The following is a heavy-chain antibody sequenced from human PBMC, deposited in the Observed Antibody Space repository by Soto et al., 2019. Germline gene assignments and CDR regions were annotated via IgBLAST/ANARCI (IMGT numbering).Heavy chain of an antibody. J-gene: IGHJ3*02. V-gene: IGHV4-4*02. CDR3: ARVSKDAGGYYYGAFDI. D-gene: IGHD3-22*01. CDR2: IYHSGGT. CDR1: GDSITSTSY. Sequence: PSETLSLTCGVSGDSITSTSYWSWVRQPPGKGLEWIGEIYHSGGTNSNPSLKSRVTMSVDKSKNQFSLRLSSVTAADTALYYCARVSKDAGGYYYGAFDILGQGTMVT.